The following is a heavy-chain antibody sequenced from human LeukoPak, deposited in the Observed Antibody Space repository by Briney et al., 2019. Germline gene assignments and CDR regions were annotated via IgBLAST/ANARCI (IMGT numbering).Heavy chain of an antibody. V-gene: IGHV4-4*07. Sequence: SETLSLTCTVSGGTISSYYCSWIRQPAGKGLEWIGRIYTSGTTNYNPSLKSRVTISVDMPKNQFSLKLSSVAAADTAVYYCATVDSGSGYVDYWGQGTLVTVSS. CDR3: ATVDSGSGYVDY. CDR1: GGTISSYY. D-gene: IGHD2-15*01. J-gene: IGHJ4*02. CDR2: IYTSGTT.